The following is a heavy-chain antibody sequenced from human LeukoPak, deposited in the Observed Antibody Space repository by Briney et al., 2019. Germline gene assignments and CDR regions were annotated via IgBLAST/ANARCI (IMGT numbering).Heavy chain of an antibody. Sequence: GGSLRLSCAASGFTVSSYHMSWVRQAPRKGLEWVSVIYGGGSTYYADSVKGRFTISRDNSKNTLFLQMNSLRAEDTAVYYCAREVLITPMGAFDIWGQGTMVTVSS. CDR3: AREVLITPMGAFDI. J-gene: IGHJ3*02. V-gene: IGHV3-53*01. D-gene: IGHD3-22*01. CDR1: GFTVSSYH. CDR2: IYGGGST.